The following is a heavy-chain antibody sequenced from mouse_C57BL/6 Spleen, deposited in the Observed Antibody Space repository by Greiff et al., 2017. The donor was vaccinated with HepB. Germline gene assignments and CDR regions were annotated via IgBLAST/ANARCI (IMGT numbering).Heavy chain of an antibody. J-gene: IGHJ1*03. D-gene: IGHD1-1*01. Sequence: VQLQQSDAELVKPGASVKISCKVSGYTFTDHTIHWMKQRPEQGLEWIRYIYPRDGSTKYNEKFKGKATLTADKSSSTAYMQLNSLTSEDSAVYFCATTVVSPYWYFDVWGTGTTVTVSS. CDR3: ATTVVSPYWYFDV. CDR2: IYPRDGST. CDR1: GYTFTDHT. V-gene: IGHV1-78*01.